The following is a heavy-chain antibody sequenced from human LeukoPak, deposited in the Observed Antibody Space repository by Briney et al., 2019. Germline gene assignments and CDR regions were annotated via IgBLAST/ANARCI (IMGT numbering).Heavy chain of an antibody. CDR1: GFTFSRYA. V-gene: IGHV3-64D*09. Sequence: GGSLRLSCSASGFTFSRYAMHWVRQAPGKGLEYVPGINDNGGRTHYGDSVKGRFSISRDNSKNTLHLQMSTLRAEDTALYYCVKDVGGSYAFDYWGQGILVTVAS. J-gene: IGHJ4*02. CDR2: INDNGGRT. D-gene: IGHD1-26*01. CDR3: VKDVGGSYAFDY.